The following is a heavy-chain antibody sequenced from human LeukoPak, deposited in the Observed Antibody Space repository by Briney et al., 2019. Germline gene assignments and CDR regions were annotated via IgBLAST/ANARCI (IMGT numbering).Heavy chain of an antibody. Sequence: GGSLRLSCAASGFTFSSYAMSWVRQAPGKGLEWVSTISGSGGSTYYADSVKGRFTISRDNSKNTLSLQMNSLRAEDTAVYYCAKASVYYYDSTGYYDYWGQGTLVTVSS. D-gene: IGHD3-22*01. CDR1: GFTFSSYA. CDR3: AKASVYYYDSTGYYDY. J-gene: IGHJ4*02. CDR2: ISGSGGST. V-gene: IGHV3-23*01.